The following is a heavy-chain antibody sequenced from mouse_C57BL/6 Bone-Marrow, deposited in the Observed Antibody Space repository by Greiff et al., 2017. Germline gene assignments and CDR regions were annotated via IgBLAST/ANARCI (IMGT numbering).Heavy chain of an antibody. J-gene: IGHJ3*01. Sequence: QVQLQQSGAELMKPGASVKLSCKATGYTFTGYWIEWVKQRPGHGLEWIGEILPGSGSTNSNEKFKGKATFTADTSSNTAYMQLSSLTTEDSAIYYCAIPGGFAYWGQGTLVTVSA. CDR2: ILPGSGST. CDR3: AIPGGFAY. V-gene: IGHV1-9*01. CDR1: GYTFTGYW.